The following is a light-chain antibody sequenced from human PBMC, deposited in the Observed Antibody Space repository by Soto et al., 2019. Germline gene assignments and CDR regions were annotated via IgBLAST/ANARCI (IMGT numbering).Light chain of an antibody. CDR1: SSDVGGYNL. Sequence: QSALTQPASLSGSPGQSITISCTGTSSDVGGYNLVSWFQQHPGKAPKLMIYEGTKRPSGVSNRFSGSKSGNTASLTISGLQAEDEADYYCCSYARTSTLLFGGGTKLTVL. CDR2: EGT. CDR3: CSYARTSTLL. V-gene: IGLV2-23*01. J-gene: IGLJ2*01.